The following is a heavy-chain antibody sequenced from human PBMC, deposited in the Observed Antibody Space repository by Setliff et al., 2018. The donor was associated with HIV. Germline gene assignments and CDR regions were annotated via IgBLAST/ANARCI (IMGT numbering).Heavy chain of an antibody. D-gene: IGHD3-3*01. Sequence: SETLSLTCTVSGGSISSHYWSWIRQPPGKGLEWIGHIYTSGSTNYNPSLKSRVTMSVGTSKNQFSLKLSSVTAADTAVYYCARCYYNFWSGYPLDYMDVWGKGTTVTV. CDR1: GGSISSHY. CDR3: ARCYYNFWSGYPLDYMDV. J-gene: IGHJ6*03. V-gene: IGHV4-4*08. CDR2: IYTSGST.